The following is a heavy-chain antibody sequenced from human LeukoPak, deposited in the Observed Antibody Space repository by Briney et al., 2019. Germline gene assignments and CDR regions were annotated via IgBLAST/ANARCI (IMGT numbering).Heavy chain of an antibody. CDR2: IYYSGST. CDR3: ARPARTSGGSPNYYFDY. J-gene: IGHJ4*02. D-gene: IGHD2-15*01. Sequence: PSQTLSLTCTVSGGSISSGGYYWGWIRQPPGKGLEWIGSIYYSGSTYYNPSLKSRVTISVDTSKNQFSLKLSSVTAADTAVYYCARPARTSGGSPNYYFDYWGQGTLVTVSS. V-gene: IGHV4-39*07. CDR1: GGSISSGGYY.